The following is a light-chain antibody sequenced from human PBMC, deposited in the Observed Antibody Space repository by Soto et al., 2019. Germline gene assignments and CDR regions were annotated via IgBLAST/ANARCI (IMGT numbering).Light chain of an antibody. Sequence: DIQMTQSPSPLSASIGDRVTITCRAIQSIRSWLAWYQQKPGTAPKLLIYKASDLESGVPSRFSGSGSGTEFTLTISSLQPDDIATYYCQQYNSYSRTFGQGTKVEIK. CDR2: KAS. V-gene: IGKV1-5*03. J-gene: IGKJ1*01. CDR3: QQYNSYSRT. CDR1: QSIRSW.